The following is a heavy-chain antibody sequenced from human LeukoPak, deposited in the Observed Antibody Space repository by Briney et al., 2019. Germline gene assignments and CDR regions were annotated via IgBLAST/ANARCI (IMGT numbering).Heavy chain of an antibody. CDR3: AKEVNDYGDHSFDY. D-gene: IGHD4-17*01. J-gene: IGHJ4*01. Sequence: SGGSLRLSCAASGFTITSYAMSWVRQAPGKGLEWVSGISGNGGSTYYADSVKGRFTISRDKSRNTLLLQMNSLRAEDTAVYYCAKEVNDYGDHSFDYWGHGTLVTVSS. V-gene: IGHV3-23*01. CDR1: GFTITSYA. CDR2: ISGNGGST.